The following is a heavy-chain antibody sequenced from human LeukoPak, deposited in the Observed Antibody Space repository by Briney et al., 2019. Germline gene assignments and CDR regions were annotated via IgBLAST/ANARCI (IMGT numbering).Heavy chain of an antibody. D-gene: IGHD6-6*01. CDR3: ASYSSSSHFDY. CDR2: INHSGST. Sequence: PSETLSLTCTVSGGSISSYYWSWIRQPPGKGLEWIGEINHSGSTNYNPSLKSRVTISVDTSKNQFSLKLSSVTAADTAVYYCASYSSSSHFDYWGQGTLVTVSS. J-gene: IGHJ4*02. CDR1: GGSISSYY. V-gene: IGHV4-34*01.